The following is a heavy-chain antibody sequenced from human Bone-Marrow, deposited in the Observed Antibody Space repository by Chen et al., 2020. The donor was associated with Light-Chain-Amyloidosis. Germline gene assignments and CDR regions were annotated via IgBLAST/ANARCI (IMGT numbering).Heavy chain of an antibody. D-gene: IGHD3-9*01. J-gene: IGHJ3*01. CDR3: ARMSFFETSDALDV. V-gene: IGHV2-70*04. Sequence: QVTVKESGPALVKPTQTLTLTCTFSGFSLSSNGMRLNWIRQPPGKALEWLARIDWDGDKYYTPSLETRLTISKDPSKIQVVLTMTNMDPVDTATYYCARMSFFETSDALDVWGQGTMITVSS. CDR1: GFSLSSNGMR. CDR2: IDWDGDK.